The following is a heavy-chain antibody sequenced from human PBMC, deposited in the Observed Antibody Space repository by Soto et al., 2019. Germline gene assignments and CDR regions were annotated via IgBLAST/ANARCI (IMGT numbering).Heavy chain of an antibody. D-gene: IGHD3-9*01. Sequence: ASVKVSCKASGGTFSSYSINWVRQAPGQGLEWMGEIIPIFGTANYAQKFQGRVTITADESTSTAYMELNSLRAEDTAVYYCAKSVDYDILTGYRPIGGFDYWGQGTLVTVSS. CDR2: IIPIFGTA. CDR3: AKSVDYDILTGYRPIGGFDY. V-gene: IGHV1-69*13. J-gene: IGHJ4*02. CDR1: GGTFSSYS.